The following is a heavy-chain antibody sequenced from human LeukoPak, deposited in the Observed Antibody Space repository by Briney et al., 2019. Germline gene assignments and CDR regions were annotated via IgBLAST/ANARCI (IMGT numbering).Heavy chain of an antibody. Sequence: GASAKVSCKASGYTFTNSAMNWVRQAPGQGLEWMGWINTNTGNPTYAQGFTGRFVFSLDTSVSTAYLQISSLKAEDTAVYYCARVGLDYTNDYRGQGTLVTVSS. J-gene: IGHJ4*02. CDR1: GYTFTNSA. CDR2: INTNTGNP. V-gene: IGHV7-4-1*02. CDR3: ARVGLDYTNDY. D-gene: IGHD2-2*02.